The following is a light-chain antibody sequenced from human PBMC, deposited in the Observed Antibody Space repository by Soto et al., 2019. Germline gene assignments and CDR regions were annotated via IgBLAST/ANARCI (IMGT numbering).Light chain of an antibody. CDR2: ATS. CDR3: LQDNKYPLT. CDR1: QDIRSD. V-gene: IGKV1-6*01. Sequence: AIQMTQFPSSLSASVGDRVTLPCRASQDIRSDLGWYQQRPGKAPQLLIYATSSLQSGVPSRFSGSGSGTDFTLTITSLQPEDFATYHCLQDNKYPLTFGGGTRLE. J-gene: IGKJ5*01.